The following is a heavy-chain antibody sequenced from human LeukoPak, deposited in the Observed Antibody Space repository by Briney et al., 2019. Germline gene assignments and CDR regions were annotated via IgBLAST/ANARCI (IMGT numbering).Heavy chain of an antibody. J-gene: IGHJ4*02. V-gene: IGHV3-7*05. CDR3: ARIRPSTTIFGVVIPTLFDY. CDR1: GFTFSTYG. D-gene: IGHD3-3*01. Sequence: PGGSLRLSCAASGFTFSTYGMHWVRQAPGKGLEWVANIKQDGTEKYFVDSVKGRFTISRDNAKNSLYLQMSSLRVEDTAVYYYARIRPSTTIFGVVIPTLFDYWGQGTLVTVSS. CDR2: IKQDGTEK.